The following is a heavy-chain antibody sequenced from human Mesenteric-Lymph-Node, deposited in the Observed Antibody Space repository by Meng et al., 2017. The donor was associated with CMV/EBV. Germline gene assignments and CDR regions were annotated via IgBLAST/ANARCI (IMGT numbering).Heavy chain of an antibody. CDR1: GLPCSKYW. D-gene: IGHD4-17*01. CDR3: ARDPHGAPGY. V-gene: IGHV3-7*01. Sequence: GESLKISCAASGLPCSKYWMSWVRQAPGKGLEWVANIKEDGSEKYYVDSVKGRFTISRDNAKNSLYLQMSSLRAEDTAVYYCARDPHGAPGYWGQGTLVTVSS. J-gene: IGHJ4*02. CDR2: IKEDGSEK.